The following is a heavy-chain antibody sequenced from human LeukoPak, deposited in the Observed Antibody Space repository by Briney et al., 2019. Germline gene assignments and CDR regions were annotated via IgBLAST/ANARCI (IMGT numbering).Heavy chain of an antibody. CDR2: FDPEDGET. CDR3: ATVLTVTTLDAFDI. V-gene: IGHV1-24*01. J-gene: IGHJ3*02. D-gene: IGHD4-17*01. Sequence: SVKVSCKVSGYTLTELSMHWVRQAPGKGLEWMGGFDPEDGETIYAQKFQGRVTMTEDTSTDTAYMELSSLRSEDTAVYYCATVLTVTTLDAFDIWGQGTMVTVSS. CDR1: GYTLTELS.